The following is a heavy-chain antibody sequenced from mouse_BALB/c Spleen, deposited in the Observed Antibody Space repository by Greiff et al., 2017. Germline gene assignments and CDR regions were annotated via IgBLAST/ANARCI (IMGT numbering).Heavy chain of an antibody. CDR3: ASGYGSSYEGVAY. J-gene: IGHJ3*01. V-gene: IGHV1-14*01. D-gene: IGHD1-1*01. Sequence: VQLQQSGPELVKPGASVKMSCKASGYTFTSYVVHWVKQKPGQGLEWIGYINPYNDGTKYNEKFKGKATLTSDKSSSTAYMELSSLTSEDSAVYYCASGYGSSYEGVAYWGQGTLVTVSA. CDR2: INPYNDGT. CDR1: GYTFTSYV.